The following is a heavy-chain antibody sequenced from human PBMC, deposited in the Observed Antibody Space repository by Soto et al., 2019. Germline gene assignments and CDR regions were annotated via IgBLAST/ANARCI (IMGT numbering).Heavy chain of an antibody. J-gene: IGHJ6*02. CDR3: ARDSRRYGSGSYYNNYYYGMDV. CDR1: GFTFSSYA. D-gene: IGHD3-10*01. Sequence: QEQLVESGGGVVQPGRSLRLSCAASGFTFSSYAMHWVRQAPGKGLEWVAVISYDGSNKYYADSVKGRFTISRDNSKNTLYLQMNSLRAEDTAVYYCARDSRRYGSGSYYNNYYYGMDVWGQGTTVTVSS. V-gene: IGHV3-30-3*01. CDR2: ISYDGSNK.